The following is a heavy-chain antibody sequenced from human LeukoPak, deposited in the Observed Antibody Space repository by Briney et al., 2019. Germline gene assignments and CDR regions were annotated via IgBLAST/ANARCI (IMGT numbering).Heavy chain of an antibody. Sequence: PGGSLRLSCAASGFTFSSYAMSWVRQAPGKGLEWVSAISGSGGSTYYADSVKGRFTISRDNSKNTLYLQMNSLRAEDTAVYYCANVLYGSGSYYRGNGAFDYWGQGTLVTVSS. CDR2: ISGSGGST. CDR3: ANVLYGSGSYYRGNGAFDY. J-gene: IGHJ4*02. D-gene: IGHD3-10*01. V-gene: IGHV3-23*01. CDR1: GFTFSSYA.